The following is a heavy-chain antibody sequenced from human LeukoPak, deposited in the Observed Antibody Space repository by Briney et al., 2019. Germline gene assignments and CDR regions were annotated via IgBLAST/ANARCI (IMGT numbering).Heavy chain of an antibody. CDR3: ARDQSIVARLGGY. V-gene: IGHV1-18*01. D-gene: IGHD3-22*01. J-gene: IGHJ4*02. CDR1: GYTFTSYG. CDR2: ISAYNSNT. Sequence: ASVKVSCKASGYTFTSYGISWVRQAPGQGLEWMGWISAYNSNTNYAQKLQGRVTMTTDTSTNTAYMELTSLRSDGTAVYFCARDQSIVARLGGYWGQGTLVTVSS.